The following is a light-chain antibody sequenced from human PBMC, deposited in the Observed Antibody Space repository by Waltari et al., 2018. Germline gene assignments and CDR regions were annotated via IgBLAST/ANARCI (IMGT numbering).Light chain of an antibody. CDR2: GAS. J-gene: IGKJ1*01. CDR3: QHYVRLPVT. Sequence: EIVLTQSPGTLSLSPGERATLSCRASESVCRTLAWYQQKPGQAPRLLIYGASSRASGIADRFSGSGSGTDFSLTISRLEPEDFAVYYCQHYVRLPVTFGQGTKVDIK. V-gene: IGKV3-20*01. CDR1: ESVCRT.